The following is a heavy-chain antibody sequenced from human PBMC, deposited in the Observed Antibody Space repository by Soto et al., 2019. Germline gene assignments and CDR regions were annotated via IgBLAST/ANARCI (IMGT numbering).Heavy chain of an antibody. CDR1: GFTFRSYV. V-gene: IGHV3-23*01. CDR3: VKGRAFWAVAGSDQ. D-gene: IGHD6-19*01. Sequence: ESGGGLIQPGGSLRLSCVASGFTFRSYVMSWVRQAPGKGLEWVSDISGNADSTNYADSVRGRFTISRDNSKNTLYLQMNSLRVEDTGRYYCVKGRAFWAVAGSDQWGQGTQVTVSA. J-gene: IGHJ4*02. CDR2: ISGNADST.